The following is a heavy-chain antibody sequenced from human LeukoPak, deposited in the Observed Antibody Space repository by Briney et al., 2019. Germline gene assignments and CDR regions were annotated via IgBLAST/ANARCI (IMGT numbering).Heavy chain of an antibody. CDR1: GFTFSNYF. D-gene: IGHD2-15*01. CDR2: INSDGITT. V-gene: IGHV3-74*03. Sequence: GGPLRLSCAASGFTFSNYFMHWVRQAPGKGLVWVSRINSDGITTMYADSVKGRFTISKDNAKNTLYLQMNSLRDEDTAVYYCARRVDATRWFDPWGQGTLVAVSS. CDR3: ARRVDATRWFDP. J-gene: IGHJ5*02.